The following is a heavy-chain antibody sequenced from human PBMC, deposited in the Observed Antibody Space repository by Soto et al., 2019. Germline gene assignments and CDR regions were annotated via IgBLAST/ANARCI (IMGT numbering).Heavy chain of an antibody. D-gene: IGHD1-26*01. Sequence: QVQLVQSGAEVKKPGASVKVSCKASGYTFTSYAMHWVRQAPGQRLEWMGWINAGNGNTKYSQKFQGRVTITRDTSANTAYMELSSLRSEDTAVYYCARAEWELPHFDYWGQGTLVTVSS. CDR1: GYTFTSYA. V-gene: IGHV1-3*01. J-gene: IGHJ4*02. CDR2: INAGNGNT. CDR3: ARAEWELPHFDY.